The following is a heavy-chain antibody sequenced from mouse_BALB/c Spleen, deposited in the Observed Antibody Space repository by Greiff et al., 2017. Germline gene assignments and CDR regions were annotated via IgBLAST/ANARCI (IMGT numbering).Heavy chain of an antibody. V-gene: IGHV5-17*02. J-gene: IGHJ3*01. CDR1: GFTFSSFG. D-gene: IGHD2-1*01. Sequence: EVMLVESGGGLVQPGGSRKLSCAASGFTFSSFGMHWVRQAPEKGLEWVAYISSGSSTIYYADTVKGRFTISRDNPKNTLFLQMTSLRSEDTAMYYCARARGNYEGFAYWGQGTLVTVSA. CDR3: ARARGNYEGFAY. CDR2: ISSGSSTI.